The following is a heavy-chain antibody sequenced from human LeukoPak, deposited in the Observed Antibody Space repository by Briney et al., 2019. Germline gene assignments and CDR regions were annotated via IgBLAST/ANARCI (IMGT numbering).Heavy chain of an antibody. CDR3: ARERIWSLDS. V-gene: IGHV3-74*01. CDR1: GFTFSSHW. D-gene: IGHD2-15*01. J-gene: IGHJ4*02. CDR2: ISSDGSNT. Sequence: PGGSLRLSCAASGFTFSSHWMHWVRQAPGKGLVWVSRISSDGSNTPYVDSVKGRFTISRDNAKNTLYLQMNSLRAEDTAVYYCARERIWSLDSWGQGTLVTVSS.